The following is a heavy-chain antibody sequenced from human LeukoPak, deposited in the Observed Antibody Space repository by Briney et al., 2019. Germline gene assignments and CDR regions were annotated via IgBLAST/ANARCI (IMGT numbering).Heavy chain of an antibody. CDR3: ARDHTAAGIIFDY. CDR1: GFTFSSHW. CDR2: INKDGSQK. J-gene: IGHJ4*02. V-gene: IGHV3-7*01. D-gene: IGHD5-18*01. Sequence: GGSLRLSCAASGFTFSSHWMGWVRQAHGKGLEWVANINKDGSQKFYRASVKGRYIISRDNAKNSLHPQKSRLRAEDTVVYYCARDHTAAGIIFDYWGQGALVTVSS.